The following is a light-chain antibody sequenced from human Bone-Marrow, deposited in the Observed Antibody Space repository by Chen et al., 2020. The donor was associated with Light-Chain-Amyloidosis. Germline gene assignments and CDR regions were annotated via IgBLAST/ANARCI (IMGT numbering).Light chain of an antibody. CDR1: NIGSTS. CDR2: DDS. J-gene: IGLJ3*02. V-gene: IGLV3-21*02. CDR3: QVWDRSSDRPV. Sequence: SYVLPQPSSVSVAPGQTATTAWGGNNIGSTSVHWYQQTPGQAPLLVVYDDSDRPSGIPERLSGSNSGNTATLTISRVEAGDEADYYCQVWDRSSDRPVFGGGTKLTVL.